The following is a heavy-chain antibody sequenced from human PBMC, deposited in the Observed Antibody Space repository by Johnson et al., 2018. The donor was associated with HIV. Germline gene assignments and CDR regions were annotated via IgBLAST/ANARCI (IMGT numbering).Heavy chain of an antibody. Sequence: VQLVESGGGLVKPGGSLRLSCAASGFTFSSNYMTWVRQAPGKGLEWVSVLFSGGDTYYADSVRGRFTISRDNSKNTLYLQMNSLRAEDTAVYYCARACRDGYTCDVYDIWGQGTMVTVSS. J-gene: IGHJ3*02. CDR1: GFTFSSNY. CDR3: ARACRDGYTCDVYDI. CDR2: LFSGGDT. D-gene: IGHD5-24*01. V-gene: IGHV3-66*01.